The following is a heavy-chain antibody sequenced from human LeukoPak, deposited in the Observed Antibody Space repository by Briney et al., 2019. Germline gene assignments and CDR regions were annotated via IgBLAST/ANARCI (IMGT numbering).Heavy chain of an antibody. D-gene: IGHD3-22*01. J-gene: IGHJ4*02. Sequence: GASVKVSCKASGYTFTSYDINWVRQATGQGLEWMGWMNPNSGNTGYAQKFQGRVTMTGNTSISTAYMELSSLRSEDTAVYYCARGRSPRFATMIVVVTKGYYFDDWGQGTLVTVSS. CDR2: MNPNSGNT. CDR1: GYTFTSYD. CDR3: ARGRSPRFATMIVVVTKGYYFDD. V-gene: IGHV1-8*01.